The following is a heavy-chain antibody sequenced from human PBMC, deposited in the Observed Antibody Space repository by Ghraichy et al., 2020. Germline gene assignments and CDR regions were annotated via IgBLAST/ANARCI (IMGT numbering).Heavy chain of an antibody. J-gene: IGHJ4*02. V-gene: IGHV3-23*01. Sequence: GGFLRLSCAASGFTFSNYDMSWVRQAPGKGLEWVSLIGTDVVTTSYADSVKGRFTISRDNSKNTLYLQMNILGAEDTAIYYCTRDSTVRDSGGRYCATSEYWGQGTLVTVSS. CDR1: GFTFSNYD. CDR3: TRDSTVRDSGGRYCATSEY. D-gene: IGHD3-22*01. CDR2: IGTDVVTT.